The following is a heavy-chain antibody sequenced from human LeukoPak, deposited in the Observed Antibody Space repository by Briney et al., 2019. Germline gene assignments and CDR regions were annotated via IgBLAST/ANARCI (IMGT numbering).Heavy chain of an antibody. CDR1: GFTVSSNY. CDR3: ARGLAVAGPVGGYYYGMDV. Sequence: GGSLRLSCAASGFTVSSNYMSWVRQAPGKGLEWVSVIYSGGSTYYADSVKGRFTISRDNSKNTLYLQMNSLRAEDTAVYYCARGLAVAGPVGGYYYGMDVWGQGTTITVSS. J-gene: IGHJ6*02. D-gene: IGHD6-19*01. V-gene: IGHV3-53*01. CDR2: IYSGGST.